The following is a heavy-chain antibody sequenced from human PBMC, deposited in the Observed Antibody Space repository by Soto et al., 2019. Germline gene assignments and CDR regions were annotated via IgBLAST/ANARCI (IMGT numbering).Heavy chain of an antibody. Sequence: GGSLRLSCAASGFTFSSYAMSWVRQAPGKGLEWVSAISGSGGSTYYADSVKGRFTISRDNSKNTLYLKMNSLRAEDTAVYYCAKDPHPTYCSGGSWYGDYYYYMDVWGKGTTVTVSS. CDR2: ISGSGGST. CDR1: GFTFSSYA. D-gene: IGHD2-15*01. CDR3: AKDPHPTYCSGGSWYGDYYYYMDV. V-gene: IGHV3-23*01. J-gene: IGHJ6*03.